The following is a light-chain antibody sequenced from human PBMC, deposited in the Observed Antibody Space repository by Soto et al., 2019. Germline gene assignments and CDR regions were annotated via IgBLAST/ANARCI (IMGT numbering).Light chain of an antibody. J-gene: IGLJ3*02. CDR2: EVS. CDR3: TSYVGSNIWV. CDR1: SSDVGAYKS. Sequence: QSALTQPPSASGSPGQSVTISCTGTSSDVGAYKSVSWYQQYPGKAPKLMIYEVSKRPSGVPDRFSGSKSGNTASLTVSGLQAEDAADYYCTSYVGSNIWVFGGGTKLTVL. V-gene: IGLV2-8*01.